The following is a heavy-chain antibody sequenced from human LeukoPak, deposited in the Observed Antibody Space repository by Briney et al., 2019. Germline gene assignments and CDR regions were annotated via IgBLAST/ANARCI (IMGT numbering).Heavy chain of an antibody. CDR2: IYYSGST. CDR1: GGSISSSTYY. V-gene: IGHV4-39*01. D-gene: IGHD5-24*01. J-gene: IGHJ4*02. Sequence: KPSETLSLTCTVSGGSISSSTYYWGWIRQPPGKGLEWIGSIYYSGSTYYNPSLKSRVTISVDTSKNQFSLRLSSVTAADTAVYYCARSRGSDYNWGYWGQGTLVTVSS. CDR3: ARSRGSDYNWGY.